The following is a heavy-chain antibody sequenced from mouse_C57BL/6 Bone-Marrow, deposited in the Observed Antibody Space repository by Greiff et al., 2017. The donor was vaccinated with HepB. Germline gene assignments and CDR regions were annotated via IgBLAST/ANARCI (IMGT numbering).Heavy chain of an antibody. CDR1: GFTFSNYW. CDR3: TVYDYDPWFAY. D-gene: IGHD2-4*01. Sequence: EVQRVESGGGLVQPGGSMKLSCVASGFTFSNYWMNWVRQSPEKGLEWVAQIRLKSDNYATHYAESVKGRFTISRDDSKSSVYLQMNNLRAEDTGIYYCTVYDYDPWFAYWGQGTLVTVSA. J-gene: IGHJ3*01. CDR2: IRLKSDNYAT. V-gene: IGHV6-3*01.